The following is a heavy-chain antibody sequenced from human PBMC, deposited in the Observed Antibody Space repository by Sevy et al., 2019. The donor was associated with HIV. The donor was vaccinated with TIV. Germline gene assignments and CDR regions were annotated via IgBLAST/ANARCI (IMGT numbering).Heavy chain of an antibody. J-gene: IGHJ6*03. V-gene: IGHV3-23*01. CDR2: ISGSGGST. Sequence: GGSLRLSCAASGFTFSSYAMSWVRQAPGKGLEWVSAISGSGGSTYYADSVKGRFTYSRDNSKNTLYLQRNSLRAEDTAVYYCATEVVLRFLEWLNTYYYYYMDVWGKGTTVTVSS. CDR1: GFTFSSYA. D-gene: IGHD3-3*01. CDR3: ATEVVLRFLEWLNTYYYYYMDV.